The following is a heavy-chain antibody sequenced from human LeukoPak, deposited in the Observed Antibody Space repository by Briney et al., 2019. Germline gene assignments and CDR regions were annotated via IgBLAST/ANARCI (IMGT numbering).Heavy chain of an antibody. V-gene: IGHV3-33*01. Sequence: GGSLRLSCAASGFTFNNYGMHWVRQAPGEGLEWVALIWYDGSNKYYTDSVKGRFTISRDNSKNTLYLQMNSLRADDTAVYYYVREAGSGWYPLDYWGQGTLVTVSS. CDR1: GFTFNNYG. D-gene: IGHD6-19*01. CDR2: IWYDGSNK. CDR3: VREAGSGWYPLDY. J-gene: IGHJ4*02.